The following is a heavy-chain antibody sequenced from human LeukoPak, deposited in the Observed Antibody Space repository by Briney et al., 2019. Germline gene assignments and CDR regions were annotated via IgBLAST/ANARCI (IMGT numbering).Heavy chain of an antibody. V-gene: IGHV3-9*01. Sequence: GGSLRLSCAASGFTFDDYAMHWVRQAPGKGLEWVSGMNWNGNNIAYADSVKGRFTISRDNAKNSLYLQMNSLRPDDTAVYYCARDTPLRCTNGVCYKRDNNWFDPWGQGTLVTVSS. D-gene: IGHD2-8*01. CDR1: GFTFDDYA. J-gene: IGHJ5*02. CDR2: MNWNGNNI. CDR3: ARDTPLRCTNGVCYKRDNNWFDP.